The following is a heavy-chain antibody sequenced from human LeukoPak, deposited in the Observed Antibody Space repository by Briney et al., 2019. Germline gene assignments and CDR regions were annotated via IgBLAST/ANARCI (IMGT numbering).Heavy chain of an antibody. J-gene: IGHJ4*02. D-gene: IGHD3-9*01. CDR1: GFTFSSYA. Sequence: GGSLRLSCAASGFTFSSYAMHWVRQAPGKGLEWVAVISYDGSNKYYADSVKGRFTISRDNSKNTLYLQMNSLRAEDTAVYYCARDSYYDILTGYYNYWGQGTLVTVSS. CDR3: ARDSYYDILTGYYNY. V-gene: IGHV3-30*04. CDR2: ISYDGSNK.